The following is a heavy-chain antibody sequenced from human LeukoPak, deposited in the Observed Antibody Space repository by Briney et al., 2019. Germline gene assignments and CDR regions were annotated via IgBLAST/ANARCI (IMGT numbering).Heavy chain of an antibody. CDR3: ARDDRPGIAAAGTVSEAFDI. J-gene: IGHJ3*02. D-gene: IGHD6-13*01. CDR1: GFTFSSYE. V-gene: IGHV3-48*03. CDR2: ISSSGSTI. Sequence: GGSLRLSCAASGFTFSSYEMNWVGQAPGKGLEWVSYISSSGSTIYYADSVKGRFTISRDNAKNSLYLQMNSLRAEDTAVYYCARDDRPGIAAAGTVSEAFDIWGQGTMVTVSS.